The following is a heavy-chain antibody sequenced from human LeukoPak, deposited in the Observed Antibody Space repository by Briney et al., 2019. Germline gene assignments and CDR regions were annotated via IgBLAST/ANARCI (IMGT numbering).Heavy chain of an antibody. J-gene: IGHJ4*02. Sequence: GWSLRLSCAASGFTFSSYAMSWVRQAPGKGREWVSSITSSGAAPYYADSMKGRFTISRDNSDNTLYLQMNSLRAEDAAVYYCAKDRPNYNGSNGHYYKLNGDCWGQGTLVTVSS. CDR2: ITSSGAAP. CDR3: AKDRPNYNGSNGHYYKLNGDC. D-gene: IGHD3-22*01. CDR1: GFTFSSYA. V-gene: IGHV3-23*01.